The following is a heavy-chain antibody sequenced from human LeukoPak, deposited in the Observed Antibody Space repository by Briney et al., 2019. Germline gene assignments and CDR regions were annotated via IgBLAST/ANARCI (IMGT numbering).Heavy chain of an antibody. CDR1: GFTFSSYA. CDR3: EKYEVVVVPAALAYYYYYYMDV. J-gene: IGHJ6*03. V-gene: IGHV3-23*01. D-gene: IGHD2-2*01. Sequence: GGSLRLSCAASGFTFSSYAMSWVRQAPGKGLEWVSAISGSGGSTYYADSVKGRFTISRDNSKNTLYLQMNSLRAEDTAVYYCEKYEVVVVPAALAYYYYYYMDVWGKGTTVTVSS. CDR2: ISGSGGST.